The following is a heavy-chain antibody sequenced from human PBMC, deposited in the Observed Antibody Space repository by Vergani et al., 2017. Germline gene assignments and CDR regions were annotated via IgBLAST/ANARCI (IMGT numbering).Heavy chain of an antibody. J-gene: IGHJ6*02. CDR3: ARVPYDFWSGYYQAYYGMDV. V-gene: IGHV4-59*01. D-gene: IGHD3-3*01. Sequence: QVQLQESGPGLVKPSQTLSLTCTVSGGSISSYYWSWIRQPPGKGLEWIGYIYYSGSTNYNPSLKSRVTISVDTSKNHFSLNLSSVTAADTAVYYCARVPYDFWSGYYQAYYGMDVWGQGTTVTVSS. CDR2: IYYSGST. CDR1: GGSISSYY.